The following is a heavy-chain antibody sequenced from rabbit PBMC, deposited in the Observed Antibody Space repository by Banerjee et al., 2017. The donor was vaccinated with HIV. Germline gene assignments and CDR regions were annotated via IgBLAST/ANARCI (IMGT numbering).Heavy chain of an antibody. CDR2: IRGGSSGYT. Sequence: QEQLEESGGGLVKPEGSLTLTCKASGFDLSDSYWICWVRQAPGKGLEWIACIRGGSSGYTHYASWAKGRFTISKTSSTTVTLQMASLTAADTATYFCVRNYWNSDYIIRLDLWGPGTLVTVS. D-gene: IGHD8-1*01. CDR1: GFDLSDSYW. CDR3: VRNYWNSDYIIRLDL. V-gene: IGHV1S45*01. J-gene: IGHJ3*01.